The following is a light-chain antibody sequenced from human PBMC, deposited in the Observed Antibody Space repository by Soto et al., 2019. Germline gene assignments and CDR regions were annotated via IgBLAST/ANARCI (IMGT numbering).Light chain of an antibody. CDR2: AAS. CDR1: QGISSY. J-gene: IGKJ1*01. Sequence: AIRMTQSPSSFSASTGDRVTITCRASQGISSYFAWYQQKPGKAPKLLIYAASTLQSGVPSRFSGSGSGTDFTLTISCLQSEDFATYYCQQYYSDPQTFGQGTKVEIK. V-gene: IGKV1-8*01. CDR3: QQYYSDPQT.